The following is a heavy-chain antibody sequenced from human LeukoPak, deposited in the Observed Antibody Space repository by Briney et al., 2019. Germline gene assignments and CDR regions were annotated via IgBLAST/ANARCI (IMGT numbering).Heavy chain of an antibody. Sequence: SETLSLTCAAYGGSFSGYHWSWIRQPPGKGLEWIGEINHSGSTNYNPSLKSRVTISVDTSKNQFSLKLSSVTAADTAVYYCARGPRLNIVVVVAARFDPWGQGTLVTVSS. CDR1: GGSFSGYH. CDR2: INHSGST. D-gene: IGHD2-15*01. V-gene: IGHV4-34*01. J-gene: IGHJ5*02. CDR3: ARGPRLNIVVVVAARFDP.